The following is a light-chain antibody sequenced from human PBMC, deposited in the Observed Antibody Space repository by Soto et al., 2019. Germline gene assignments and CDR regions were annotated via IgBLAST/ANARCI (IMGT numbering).Light chain of an antibody. V-gene: IGKV2-28*01. CDR3: KPARQPPNT. CDR2: LGS. CDR1: QSLLQSNGNIY. Sequence: MVGTHFELKLSDTPGVPASWSSRSSQSLLQSNGNIYLGWYLQKPGQSPQILIHLGSNRASGVPDRFSESGSGTDFTEKICRFEAEDVGVYFSKPARQPPNTLSQGTRLEIK. J-gene: IGKJ5*01.